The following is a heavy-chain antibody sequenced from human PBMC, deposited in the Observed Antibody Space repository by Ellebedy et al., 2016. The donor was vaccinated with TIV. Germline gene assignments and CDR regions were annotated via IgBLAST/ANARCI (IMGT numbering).Heavy chain of an antibody. D-gene: IGHD2-15*01. V-gene: IGHV3-21*01. CDR3: ARVYCSGATCPAAFDI. CDR1: GFTFSSYN. J-gene: IGHJ3*02. CDR2: ISSNSGNK. Sequence: GESLKISFAASGFTFSSYNMNWVRQAPGKGLEWVSSISSNSGNKYCADSVEGRFTISRDNAKNTLFLQMNSLRAEDTALYYCARVYCSGATCPAAFDIWGQGTMVTVSS.